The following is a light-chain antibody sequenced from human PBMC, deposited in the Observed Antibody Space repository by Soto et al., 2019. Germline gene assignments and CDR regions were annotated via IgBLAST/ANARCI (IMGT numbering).Light chain of an antibody. V-gene: IGKV3-11*01. CDR3: QQRSHWPPT. CDR2: DAS. Sequence: EIVLTQSPATLSLSPGERATLSCRASQSVGSYLAWYQRKPGQAPRLLIYDASNRATGIPARFSGSGSGTDFTLTTSSLEPEDFAVYYCQQRSHWPPTFGQGTKVDIK. J-gene: IGKJ1*01. CDR1: QSVGSY.